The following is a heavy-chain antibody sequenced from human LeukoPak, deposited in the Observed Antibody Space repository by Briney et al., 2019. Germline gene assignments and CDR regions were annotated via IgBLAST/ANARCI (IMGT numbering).Heavy chain of an antibody. CDR3: ARDRVGPGSYYEFDP. J-gene: IGHJ5*02. CDR2: IYYSGST. V-gene: IGHV4-59*01. Sequence: SETLSLTCSVSGGSMSPYYWSWIRQPPGKGLEWIGYIYYSGSTNYNPSLKSRVTIAVDTSKNQFSLKLNSVTAADTAVYYCARDRVGPGSYYEFDPWGQGTLVTVSA. CDR1: GGSMSPYY. D-gene: IGHD3-10*01.